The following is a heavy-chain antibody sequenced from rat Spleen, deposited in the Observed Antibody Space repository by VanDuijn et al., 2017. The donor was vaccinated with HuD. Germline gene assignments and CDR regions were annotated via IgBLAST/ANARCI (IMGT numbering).Heavy chain of an antibody. CDR1: GFTFSRYW. D-gene: IGHD1-9*01. CDR3: VRQSGKYYGYTYDVMDA. V-gene: IGHV5-31*01. J-gene: IGHJ4*01. CDR2: ITNTGGST. Sequence: EVQLAETGGGLVQPGRSLKLSCVDSGFTFSRYWMYWVRQAPGKGLEWVASITNTGGSTYYPDSVKGRFTISRDNAKSTLYLQMDSLRSEDTATYYCVRQSGKYYGYTYDVMDAWGQGASVTVSS.